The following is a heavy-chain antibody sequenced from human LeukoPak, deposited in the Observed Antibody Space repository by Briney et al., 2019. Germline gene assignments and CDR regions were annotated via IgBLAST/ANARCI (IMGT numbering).Heavy chain of an antibody. J-gene: IGHJ3*02. CDR2: IYTSGST. CDR3: ARDRSTNWGLAAAFDI. Sequence: SDSLSLTCTVSGPSTSSGSSDWSWIRPPAGKGLELIGRIYTSGSTNYNPSLKSRVTISVDTSKNQFSLKLSSVTAADTAVYYCARDRSTNWGLAAAFDIWGQGTMVTVSS. D-gene: IGHD7-27*01. CDR1: GPSTSSGSSD. V-gene: IGHV4-61*02.